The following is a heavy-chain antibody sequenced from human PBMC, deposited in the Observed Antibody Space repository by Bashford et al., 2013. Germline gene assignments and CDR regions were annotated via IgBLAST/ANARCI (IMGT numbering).Heavy chain of an antibody. CDR1: GFSLKDRGMR. J-gene: IGHJ4*02. V-gene: IGHV2-70*04. CDR3: VRTHPGGSYLSFDY. CDR2: IGWDDEK. D-gene: IGHD1-26*01. Sequence: SGPTLVKPTQTLTLTCTCSGFSLKDRGMRVSWIRQSPGKAPEWLARIGWDDEKIYNTSLKTRLTISKDTSKNQVVLTMTNVDPMVTATYSCVRTHPGGSYLSFDYWGQGILVTVSS.